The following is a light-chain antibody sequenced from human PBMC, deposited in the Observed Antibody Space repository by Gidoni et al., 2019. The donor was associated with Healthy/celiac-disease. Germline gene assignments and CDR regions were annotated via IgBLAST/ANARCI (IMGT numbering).Light chain of an antibody. J-gene: IGLJ2*01. V-gene: IGLV2-14*01. Sequence: QSALTQPASVSGSPGQSIPISCTGTSSDVGGYNYVSWYQQPPGKAPKLMIYDVSNRPSGVSNRFSGSKSGNTASLTISGLQAEDEADYYCSSYTSSSTLDVVFGGGTKLTVL. CDR3: SSYTSSSTLDVV. CDR1: SSDVGGYNY. CDR2: DVS.